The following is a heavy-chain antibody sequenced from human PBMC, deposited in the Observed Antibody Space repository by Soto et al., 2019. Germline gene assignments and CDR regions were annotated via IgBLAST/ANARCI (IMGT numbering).Heavy chain of an antibody. CDR3: ARGIEGWYQGRYYYGMDV. CDR1: GGSISSYC. J-gene: IGHJ6*02. V-gene: IGHV4-59*01. Sequence: PSETLPLTCTVSGGSISSYCCSWIRQPPGKGLEWIGYIYYSGSTNYNPSLKSRVTISVDTSKNQFSLKLSSVTAADTAVYYCARGIEGWYQGRYYYGMDVWGQGTTVTVSS. CDR2: IYYSGST. D-gene: IGHD6-19*01.